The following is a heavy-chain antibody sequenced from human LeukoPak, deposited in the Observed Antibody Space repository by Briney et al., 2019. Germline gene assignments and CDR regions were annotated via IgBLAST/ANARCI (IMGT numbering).Heavy chain of an antibody. V-gene: IGHV3-48*04. CDR1: GFTFSSYS. CDR3: ARAVTMIPHYFDY. D-gene: IGHD3-22*01. Sequence: SGGSLRLSCAASGFTFSSYSMNWVRQAPGKGLEWVSYISSSGSTIYYADSVKGRFTISRDNAKDSLYLQMNSLRAEDTAVYYCARAVTMIPHYFDYWGQGTLVTVSS. J-gene: IGHJ4*02. CDR2: ISSSGSTI.